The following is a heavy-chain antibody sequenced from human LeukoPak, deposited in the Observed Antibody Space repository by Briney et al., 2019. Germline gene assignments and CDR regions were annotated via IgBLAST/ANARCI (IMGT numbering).Heavy chain of an antibody. CDR2: INHSGST. D-gene: IGHD5/OR15-5a*01. Sequence: PSETLSLTCAVHGGSFSGYYWSWIRQPPGKGLEWIGEINHSGSTNYNPSLKSRVTISVDTSKNQFSLKLSSVTAADTAVYYCASVYDSDAFDIWGQGTMVTASS. CDR3: ASVYDSDAFDI. J-gene: IGHJ3*02. V-gene: IGHV4-34*01. CDR1: GGSFSGYY.